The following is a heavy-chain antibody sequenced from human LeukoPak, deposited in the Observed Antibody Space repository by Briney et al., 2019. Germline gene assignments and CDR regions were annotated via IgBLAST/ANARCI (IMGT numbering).Heavy chain of an antibody. V-gene: IGHV2-5*02. D-gene: IGHD6-13*01. CDR3: AHSRATAAVATSFEY. CDR2: IYWDDEK. J-gene: IGHJ4*02. CDR1: GFSLSTTGVG. Sequence: SGPTLVNPTQTLTVTCTFPGFSLSTTGVGVGWIRQPPGKALDWLALIYWDDEKRYSPSLKSRLTITKDTSKNQVVLTMTNMDPVDTATYYCAHSRATAAVATSFEYWGQGTLVTVSS.